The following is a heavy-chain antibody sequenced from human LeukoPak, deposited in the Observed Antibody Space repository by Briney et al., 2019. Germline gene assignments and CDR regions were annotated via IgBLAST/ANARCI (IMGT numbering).Heavy chain of an antibody. CDR3: VRDDGNRTGSTYFDAFDI. V-gene: IGHV3-7*03. Sequence: PGGSLRLSCAASGFTFSSYSMNWVRQAPGKGLEWVANVNRDGNEKHYVDSVEGRFTISRDNAKNSLYLQMNSLRNEDTAVYYCVRDDGNRTGSTYFDAFDIWGRGTLVTVSS. D-gene: IGHD3-9*01. CDR1: GFTFSSYS. J-gene: IGHJ3*02. CDR2: VNRDGNEK.